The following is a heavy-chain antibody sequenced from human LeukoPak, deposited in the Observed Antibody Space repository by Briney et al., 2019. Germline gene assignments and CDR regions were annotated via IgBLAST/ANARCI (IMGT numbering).Heavy chain of an antibody. CDR3: ARRASGSYPDYFDY. V-gene: IGHV4-59*08. CDR1: GGSSSSYY. CDR2: IHYSGST. J-gene: IGHJ4*02. Sequence: SETLSLTCTISGGSSSSYYWSWIRQPPGKGLEWIGCIHYSGSTNYNPSLKSRATISLDTSKNQVSLKLSSVTAADTAVYYCARRASGSYPDYFDYWGQGTLVTVSS. D-gene: IGHD1-26*01.